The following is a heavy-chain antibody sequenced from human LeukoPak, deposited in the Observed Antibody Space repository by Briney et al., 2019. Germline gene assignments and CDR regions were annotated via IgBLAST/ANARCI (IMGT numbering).Heavy chain of an antibody. CDR3: AREYYGSGSYQAFDY. CDR1: GFTFDDYA. V-gene: IGHV3-9*01. D-gene: IGHD3-10*01. Sequence: GGSLRLSCAASGFTFDDYAMHWVRQPPGKGLEWVSGITWNSGSIGYADSVKGRFTISRDNAKNSLYLQMNSLRAEDTAVYYCAREYYGSGSYQAFDYWGQGTLVTVSS. J-gene: IGHJ4*02. CDR2: ITWNSGSI.